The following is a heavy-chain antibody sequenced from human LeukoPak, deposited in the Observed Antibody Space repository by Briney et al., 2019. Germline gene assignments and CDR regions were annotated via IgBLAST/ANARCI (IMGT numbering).Heavy chain of an antibody. CDR1: GFTFSSYD. CDR3: AKDLYCSSTSCYEAVY. Sequence: GGSLRLSCAASGFTFSSYDMSWVRQAPGQGLEWVSSISGSGGSTYYADSVKGRFTISRDNSKNTLYLQMNSLRAEDTAVYYCAKDLYCSSTSCYEAVYWGQGTLVTVSS. D-gene: IGHD2-2*01. J-gene: IGHJ4*02. CDR2: ISGSGGST. V-gene: IGHV3-23*01.